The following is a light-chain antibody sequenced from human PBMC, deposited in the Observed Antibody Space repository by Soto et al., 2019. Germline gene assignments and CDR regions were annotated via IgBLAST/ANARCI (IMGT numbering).Light chain of an antibody. CDR2: GAS. V-gene: IGKV3-20*01. CDR1: QSGTNNF. J-gene: IGKJ3*01. CDR3: QQYGTPLFT. Sequence: EIVLTQSPGTLSLSPGERATLSCGASQSGTNNFLAWYQQKPGQARRLLISGASSRATGVPDKFSGTGSATDLTLSMSSLEPGAFAVCYCQQYGTPLFTFGPGTKVD.